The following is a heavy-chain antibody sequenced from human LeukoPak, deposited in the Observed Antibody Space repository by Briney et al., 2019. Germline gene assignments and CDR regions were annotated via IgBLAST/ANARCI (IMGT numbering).Heavy chain of an antibody. CDR2: IKQDGSEK. Sequence: GGSLRLSCAASGFTFSSYWMSWVRQAPGKGLEWVANIKQDGSEKYYVDSVKGRFTISRDNAKNSLYLQMNNLRAEDTAVYYCARDLGSSSWYTTNGYYYYMDVWGKGTTVTISS. D-gene: IGHD6-13*01. CDR3: ARDLGSSSWYTTNGYYYYMDV. V-gene: IGHV3-7*01. J-gene: IGHJ6*03. CDR1: GFTFSSYW.